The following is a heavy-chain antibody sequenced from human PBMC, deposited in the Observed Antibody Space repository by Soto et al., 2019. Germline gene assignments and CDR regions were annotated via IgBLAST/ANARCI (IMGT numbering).Heavy chain of an antibody. V-gene: IGHV3-7*01. CDR1: GLAFSTYW. CDR2: INQDGSES. D-gene: IGHD2-15*01. CDR3: ARYKGYCSGGSCYYYYYMDV. J-gene: IGHJ6*03. Sequence: GGSLRLSCVVSGLAFSTYWMSWVRQAPGKGLEWVANINQDGSESYYVDSVKGRFTISRDNAKNSLYLQMTSLRAEDTAVYYCARYKGYCSGGSCYYYYYMDVWGKGTTVTVSS.